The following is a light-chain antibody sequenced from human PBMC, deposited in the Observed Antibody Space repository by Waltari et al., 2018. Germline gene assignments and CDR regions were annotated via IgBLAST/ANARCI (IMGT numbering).Light chain of an antibody. Sequence: DIQMSQSPSSLSAFVGGRVTITCQASQDFSNYLNWYQQKPGKAPKLLIYDASNLETGVPSRFSGSGSGTDFTFTISSLQPEDIATYYCQQYDNLPLTFGGGTKVEIK. CDR2: DAS. CDR3: QQYDNLPLT. CDR1: QDFSNY. V-gene: IGKV1-33*01. J-gene: IGKJ4*01.